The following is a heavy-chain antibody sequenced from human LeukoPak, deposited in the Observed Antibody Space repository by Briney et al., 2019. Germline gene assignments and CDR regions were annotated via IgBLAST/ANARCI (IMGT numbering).Heavy chain of an antibody. D-gene: IGHD3-10*01. V-gene: IGHV3-30-3*01. Sequence: QPGRSLRLSCAASGITFSNYAMHWVRQAPGKGLEWVAVISYDGSNKYYADSVKGRFTISRDNSKNTLYLQINSLGAGDTAVYYCARDNYGFDYWGQGTLVTVSS. CDR1: GITFSNYA. CDR2: ISYDGSNK. CDR3: ARDNYGFDY. J-gene: IGHJ4*02.